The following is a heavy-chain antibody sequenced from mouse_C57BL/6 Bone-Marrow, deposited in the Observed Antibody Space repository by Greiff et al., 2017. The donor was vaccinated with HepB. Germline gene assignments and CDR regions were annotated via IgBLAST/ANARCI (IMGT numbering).Heavy chain of an antibody. CDR1: GYTFTDYY. CDR3: ARWGTTVVAPSMAMDY. V-gene: IGHV1-19*01. CDR2: INPYNGGT. Sequence: VQLKQSGPVLVKPGASVKMSCKASGYTFTDYYMNWVKQSHGKSLEWIGVINPYNGGTSYNQKFKGKATLTVDKSSSTAYMELNSLTSEDSAVYYCARWGTTVVAPSMAMDYWGQGTSVTVSS. D-gene: IGHD1-1*01. J-gene: IGHJ4*01.